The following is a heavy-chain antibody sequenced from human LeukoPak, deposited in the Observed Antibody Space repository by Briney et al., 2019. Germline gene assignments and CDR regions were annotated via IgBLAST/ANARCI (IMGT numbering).Heavy chain of an antibody. V-gene: IGHV3-21*01. CDR1: GFIFNNYN. CDR2: ISSSSSYI. J-gene: IGHJ6*02. CDR3: ARDQGIGYCSGGSCPYGMDV. Sequence: TGGSLRLSCAASGFIFNNYNMNWVRQAPGKGLEWVSLISSSSSYIYYADSVKGRFTISRDNAKNSLYLQMNSLRAEDTAVYYCARDQGIGYCSGGSCPYGMDVWGQGTTVTVSS. D-gene: IGHD2-15*01.